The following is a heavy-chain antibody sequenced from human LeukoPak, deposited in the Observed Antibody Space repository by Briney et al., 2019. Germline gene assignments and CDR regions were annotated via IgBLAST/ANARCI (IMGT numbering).Heavy chain of an antibody. Sequence: PGGSLRLSCAASGFTFSNYEINWVRQAPEKGLEWVSYISTSGSTIYYADSVKGRFTISRDNAKNSLYLQMNSLRAEDTAVYYCARGQLLNWFDPWGQGTLVTVSS. D-gene: IGHD2-2*01. V-gene: IGHV3-48*03. J-gene: IGHJ5*02. CDR3: ARGQLLNWFDP. CDR2: ISTSGSTI. CDR1: GFTFSNYE.